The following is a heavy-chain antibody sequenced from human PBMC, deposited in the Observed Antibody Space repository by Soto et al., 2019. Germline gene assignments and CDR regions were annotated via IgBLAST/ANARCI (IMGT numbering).Heavy chain of an antibody. CDR2: ISHDGGDE. CDR1: GFNFRNYD. V-gene: IGHV3-30*03. Sequence: QVQLVESGGGVVQPGRSLRLSCAASGFNFRNYDVHWVRQAPGKGLEWVAMISHDGGDEYFADSVKGRFTISRDNSKNTLDLQMNSLTTNDTAVYYCARVFSDRWFGEVSHLARWGRGTVVIVSS. CDR3: ARVFSDRWFGEVSHLAR. D-gene: IGHD3-10*01. J-gene: IGHJ4*01.